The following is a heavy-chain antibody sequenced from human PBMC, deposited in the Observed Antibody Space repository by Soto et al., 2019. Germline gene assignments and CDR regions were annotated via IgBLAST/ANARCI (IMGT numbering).Heavy chain of an antibody. D-gene: IGHD3-10*01. V-gene: IGHV3-33*01. CDR1: GFTFSSYG. J-gene: IGHJ4*02. CDR3: ARVITMVRGATGQYSDY. Sequence: VQLVESGGGVVQPGRSLRLSCAASGFTFSSYGMHWVRQAPGKGLEWVAVIWYDGSNKYYADSVKGRFTISRDNSKNXXYLQMNSLRAEDTAVYYCARVITMVRGATGQYSDYWGQGTLVTVSS. CDR2: IWYDGSNK.